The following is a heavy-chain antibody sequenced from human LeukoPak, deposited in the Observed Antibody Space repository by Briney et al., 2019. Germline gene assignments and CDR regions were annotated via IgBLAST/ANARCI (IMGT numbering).Heavy chain of an antibody. D-gene: IGHD5-24*01. Sequence: VASVKVSCKASGGTFSSYAISWVRQAPGQGLEWMGRIIPILGIANYAQKFQGRVTITADKSTGTAYMELSSLRSEDTAVYYCARPSRDGYNVYYFDYWSQGTLVTVSS. CDR1: GGTFSSYA. CDR2: IIPILGIA. V-gene: IGHV1-69*04. CDR3: ARPSRDGYNVYYFDY. J-gene: IGHJ4*02.